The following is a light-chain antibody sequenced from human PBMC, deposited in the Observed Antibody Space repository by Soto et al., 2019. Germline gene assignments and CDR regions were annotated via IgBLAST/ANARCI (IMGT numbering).Light chain of an antibody. Sequence: EIGVTQSLAAVCLSHGERAALSCRASQNVYRYLTWYQQKPGQAPRLLIYGASNRATGIPDRLSGSGSGTDFTLTISRLEPEDFSVYSCQQYGSSGTFGQGTRWIS. CDR1: QNVYRY. CDR2: GAS. J-gene: IGKJ1*01. V-gene: IGKV3-20*01. CDR3: QQYGSSGT.